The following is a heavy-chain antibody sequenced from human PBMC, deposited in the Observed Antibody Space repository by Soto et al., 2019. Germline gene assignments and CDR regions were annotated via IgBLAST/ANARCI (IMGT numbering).Heavy chain of an antibody. V-gene: IGHV3-64*01. CDR2: ISSTGGST. Sequence: EVQLVESGGGLVQPGGSLRLSCAASGFTFSSYAMHWVRQAPGKGLEYVSAISSTGGSTYYANSVKRRFTISRDNSKNTLYLQMGSLRAEDMAVYYCARGPGYYFDCWGQGTLVTVSS. CDR3: ARGPGYYFDC. J-gene: IGHJ4*02. CDR1: GFTFSSYA.